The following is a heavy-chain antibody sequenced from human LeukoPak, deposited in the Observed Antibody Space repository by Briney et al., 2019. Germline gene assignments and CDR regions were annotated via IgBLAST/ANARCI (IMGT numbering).Heavy chain of an antibody. CDR1: GYTFNNYD. J-gene: IGHJ4*02. V-gene: IGHV1-18*01. D-gene: IGHD3-10*01. CDR3: ARDYYGSGSYYNYFDY. CDR2: ISAYNGNT. Sequence: ASVKVSCKASGYTFNNYDINWVRQAPGQGREWMGWISAYNGNTNYAQKLQGRVTMTTDTSMSTANMELRSLRSDDTAVYYCARDYYGSGSYYNYFDYWGQGTLVTVSS.